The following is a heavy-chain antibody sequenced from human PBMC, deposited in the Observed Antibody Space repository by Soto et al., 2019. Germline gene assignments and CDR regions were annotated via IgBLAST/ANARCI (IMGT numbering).Heavy chain of an antibody. V-gene: IGHV1-8*01. Sequence: QVQLVQSGAEVTKPGASVKVSCKASGYTFTSYDINWVRQATGQRPEWMGWMNPNSGNAGYAEKFQGRVTMTRDTSISTAYMELSGLTSDDTAVYYCGRHTAMVPGDFWGQGTLVTVS. CDR2: MNPNSGNA. J-gene: IGHJ4*02. D-gene: IGHD5-18*01. CDR1: GYTFTSYD. CDR3: GRHTAMVPGDF.